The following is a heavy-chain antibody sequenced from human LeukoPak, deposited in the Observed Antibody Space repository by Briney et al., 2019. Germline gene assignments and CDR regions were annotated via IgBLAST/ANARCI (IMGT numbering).Heavy chain of an antibody. J-gene: IGHJ4*02. Sequence: KPGGSLRLSCAASGFTFSSYWMSWVRQAPGKGLEWVANIKEDGSEKYYVDSVKDRFTISRDNAKNSLYLQMNSLRAEDTAVYYCARDRGCSSTSCYYVDYWGQGTLVTVSS. D-gene: IGHD2-2*01. CDR2: IKEDGSEK. CDR1: GFTFSSYW. CDR3: ARDRGCSSTSCYYVDY. V-gene: IGHV3-7*03.